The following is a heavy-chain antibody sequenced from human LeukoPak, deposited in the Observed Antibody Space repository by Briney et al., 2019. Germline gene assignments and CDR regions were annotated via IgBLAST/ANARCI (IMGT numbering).Heavy chain of an antibody. CDR2: INHNGGNT. V-gene: IGHV3-23*01. CDR3: AKVYVWNEYYFDY. CDR1: GFTFSTYA. J-gene: IGHJ4*02. Sequence: PGGSLRLSCAASGFTFSTYAMNWVRQAPGKGLEWVSTINHNGGNTYCADSVKGRFTISRDNSKNTLYLQMNSLRAEDTAVYYCAKVYVWNEYYFDYWGQGTLVTVSS. D-gene: IGHD1-1*01.